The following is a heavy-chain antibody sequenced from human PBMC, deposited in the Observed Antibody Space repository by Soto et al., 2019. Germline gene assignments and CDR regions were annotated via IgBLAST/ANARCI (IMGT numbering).Heavy chain of an antibody. CDR1: GGTFSSYA. V-gene: IGHV1-2*04. CDR2: INPNSGGT. J-gene: IGHJ6*02. Sequence: GASVKVSCKASGGTFSSYAISWVRQAPGQGLEWMGWINPNSGGTNYAQKFQGWVTMTRDTSISTAYMELSRLRSDDTAVYYCARDAIPVTTWPPTYYYYGMDVWGQGTTVTVSS. CDR3: ARDAIPVTTWPPTYYYYGMDV. D-gene: IGHD2-2*01.